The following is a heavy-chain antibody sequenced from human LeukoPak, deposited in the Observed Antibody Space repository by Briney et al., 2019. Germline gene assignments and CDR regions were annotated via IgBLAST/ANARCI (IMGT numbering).Heavy chain of an antibody. CDR1: GGTFITYA. D-gene: IGHD6-19*01. V-gene: IGHV1-69*01. CDR2: IIPFSGTV. J-gene: IGHJ4*02. Sequence: SVKVSCKVSGGTFITYALSWVRQAPGQGLEWMGGIIPFSGTVNYAQKFQGRVTNTADESTSTAYMALSSLRSEDTAIYYCARAYSSGWFPHFGDYWGQGTLVTVSS. CDR3: ARAYSSGWFPHFGDY.